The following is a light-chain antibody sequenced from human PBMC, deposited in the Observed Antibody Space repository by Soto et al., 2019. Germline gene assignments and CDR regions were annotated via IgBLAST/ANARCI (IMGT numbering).Light chain of an antibody. V-gene: IGLV2-11*01. Sequence: QSLLTQPRSVSGSPGQSVTISCTGTSSDVGVYNYVSWYQHHPGKAPKLMIYDVTKRPSGVPGRFSGSKSGNTASLTISGLQAEDEADYHCCSYAAIYPVIFGGGTKLTVL. CDR1: SSDVGVYNY. J-gene: IGLJ2*01. CDR2: DVT. CDR3: CSYAAIYPVI.